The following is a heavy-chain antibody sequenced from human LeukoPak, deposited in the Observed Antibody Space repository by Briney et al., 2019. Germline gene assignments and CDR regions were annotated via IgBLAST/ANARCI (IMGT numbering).Heavy chain of an antibody. D-gene: IGHD5-18*01. CDR3: ATRSGYSQGRPDY. CDR1: GFTFSSYG. CDR2: ISYDGTNQ. V-gene: IGHV3-30*03. J-gene: IGHJ4*02. Sequence: GRSLRLSCAASGFTFSSYGMQWVRQAPGKGLEWVAVISYDGTNQYYADSVKGRFTISRDNSKSTLYLQMNSLRAEDTAVYYCATRSGYSQGRPDYWGQGTLVTVSS.